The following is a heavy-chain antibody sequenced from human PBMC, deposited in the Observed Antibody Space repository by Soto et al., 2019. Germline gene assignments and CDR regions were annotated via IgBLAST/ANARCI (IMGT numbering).Heavy chain of an antibody. D-gene: IGHD4-17*01. Sequence: QVQLQESGPGLVKPSETLSLTCTVSGGAISSYYWSWIRQPPGKGLEWIGYSYYSGSTNYNPSLKSRVTISVDTSKNQFSLKLSCVTAADTDVYYCARAPAYGYYRKRYSFDIWGQGTMVTVS. CDR3: ARAPAYGYYRKRYSFDI. V-gene: IGHV4-59*01. J-gene: IGHJ3*02. CDR1: GGAISSYY. CDR2: SYYSGST.